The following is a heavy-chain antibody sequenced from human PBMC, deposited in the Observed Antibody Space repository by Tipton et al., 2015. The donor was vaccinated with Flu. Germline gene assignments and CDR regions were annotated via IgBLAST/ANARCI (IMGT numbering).Heavy chain of an antibody. CDR1: KFTFSSYW. Sequence: GSLRLSCAASKFTFSSYWMDWVRQTPGKGLEWVANIKYDGSTIYYADSVKGRFTISRDNAKNSVYLQMNNLRAEDTAVYYCARTRGGYCTSSSCYADYFDYWGQGTLVTVSS. V-gene: IGHV3-7*01. CDR2: IKYDGSTI. CDR3: ARTRGGYCTSSSCYADYFDY. D-gene: IGHD2-2*01. J-gene: IGHJ4*02.